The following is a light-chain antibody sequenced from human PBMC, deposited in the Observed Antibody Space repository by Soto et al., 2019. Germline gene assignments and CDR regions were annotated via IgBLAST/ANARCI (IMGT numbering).Light chain of an antibody. CDR2: GAS. Sequence: IQVTQSPSSLSASIGDRVTITCRASQGISSFLAWYQQKPGNAPELLIFGASTLQSGVPSRFSGSGSGTDFTLTISSLQPEDFATYYCQQLRDSPLTFGGGTKV. CDR1: QGISSF. V-gene: IGKV1-9*01. J-gene: IGKJ4*01. CDR3: QQLRDSPLT.